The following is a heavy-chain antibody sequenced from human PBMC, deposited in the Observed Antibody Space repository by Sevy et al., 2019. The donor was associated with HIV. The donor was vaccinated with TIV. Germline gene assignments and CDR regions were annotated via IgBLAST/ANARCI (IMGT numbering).Heavy chain of an antibody. Sequence: GGSLRLSCVASGFAFSRYGMHWVRQAPGKGLEWVALISNDGSDKNYGDSMKGRFTISRDNSRDTVYLQMNSLRAEDTAVYYCANSRGRFDGSSWIYYYYDIYVWGQGTTVTVSS. D-gene: IGHD6-13*01. V-gene: IGHV3-30*18. CDR1: GFAFSRYG. CDR3: ANSRGRFDGSSWIYYYYDIYV. J-gene: IGHJ6*01. CDR2: ISNDGSDK.